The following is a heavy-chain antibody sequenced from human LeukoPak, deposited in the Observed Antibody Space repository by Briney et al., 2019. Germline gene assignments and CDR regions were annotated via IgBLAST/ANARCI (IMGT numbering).Heavy chain of an antibody. J-gene: IGHJ4*02. Sequence: PGGSLRLSCAASGLTLRNYWMHWVRQAPGKGLVWVSRGEGDGSTSTYADSVKGRFTISRDTAKNTLYLQMNSLRAEDTAVYYCTTTDHFDYWGQGTLVTVSS. CDR3: TTTDHFDY. V-gene: IGHV3-74*03. CDR2: GEGDGSTS. CDR1: GLTLRNYW.